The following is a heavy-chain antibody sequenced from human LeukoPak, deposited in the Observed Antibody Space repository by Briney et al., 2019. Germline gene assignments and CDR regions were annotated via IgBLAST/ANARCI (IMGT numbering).Heavy chain of an antibody. CDR1: GYTFTSHY. V-gene: IGHV1-46*01. Sequence: ASVKVSCRASGYTFTSHYIHWVRQAPGQGLEWMGIISPSAGSTSYPQKFQGRVTMTRDTSTSTVYMELSSLRSEDTAVYYCAAPGASGFVGNFWSGPLDFWGQGTLVTVSS. CDR3: AAPGASGFVGNFWSGPLDF. CDR2: ISPSAGST. D-gene: IGHD3-3*01. J-gene: IGHJ4*02.